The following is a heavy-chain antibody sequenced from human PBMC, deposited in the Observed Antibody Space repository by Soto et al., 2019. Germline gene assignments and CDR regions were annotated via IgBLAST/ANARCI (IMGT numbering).Heavy chain of an antibody. CDR2: IYYSGST. Sequence: GKGLEWIGYIYYSGSTYYNPSLKSRVTLSVDTSKNQFSLNLSSVTAADTPVYYCARDKTYYYDSSGYFFTYGMDVWGQGTTVTVSS. CDR3: ARDKTYYYDSSGYFFTYGMDV. J-gene: IGHJ6*02. V-gene: IGHV4-30-4*01. D-gene: IGHD3-22*01.